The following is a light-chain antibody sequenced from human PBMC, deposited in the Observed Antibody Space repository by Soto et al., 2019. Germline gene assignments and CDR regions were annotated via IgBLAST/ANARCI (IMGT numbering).Light chain of an antibody. V-gene: IGKV3-15*01. CDR3: QQYKNWPPIT. CDR1: QSVGSS. CDR2: GAS. Sequence: EIVMTQSPATLSVSPGERATLSCRASQSVGSSLAWYQQEPGQAPRLLIYGASTRATGIPARFSGSGSGTEFTLSISSLQSEDFAVYFCQQYKNWPPITFGQGTRLE. J-gene: IGKJ5*01.